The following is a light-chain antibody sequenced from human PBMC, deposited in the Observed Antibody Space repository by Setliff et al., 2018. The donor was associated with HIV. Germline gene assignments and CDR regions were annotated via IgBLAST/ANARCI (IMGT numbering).Light chain of an antibody. V-gene: IGLV3-21*04. J-gene: IGLJ1*01. CDR3: QVWDSSSDHYV. CDR2: YDS. CDR1: NIGSKS. Sequence: SYELTQPPSVSVAPGKTARITCGGNNIGSKSVHWYQQKPGQAPVLVIYYDSDRPSGIPELFSGSNSGNTATLTISRVEAGDEADYYCQVWDSSSDHYVFGTGTKGTVL.